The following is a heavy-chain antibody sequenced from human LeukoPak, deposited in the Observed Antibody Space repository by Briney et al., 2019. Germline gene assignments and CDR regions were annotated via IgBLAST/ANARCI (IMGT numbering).Heavy chain of an antibody. D-gene: IGHD3-10*01. CDR3: ARIFRGAYFDY. CDR1: GGSISSGSYY. Sequence: PSQTLSLTCTASGGSISSGSYYWSWIRQPAGKGLEWIGRIYTSGSTNYNPSLKSRVTVSDDKSKNQFSLKLSSVTAADTAVYYCARIFRGAYFDYWGQGTLVTVSS. CDR2: IYTSGST. V-gene: IGHV4-61*02. J-gene: IGHJ4*02.